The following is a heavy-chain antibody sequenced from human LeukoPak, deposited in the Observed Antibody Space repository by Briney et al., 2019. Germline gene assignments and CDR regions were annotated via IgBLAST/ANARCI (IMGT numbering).Heavy chain of an antibody. Sequence: GASVKVSCKASGYTFTSYGISWVRQAPGQGLEWMGWISAYNGNTHYAQKLQGRVTMTTDTSTSTAYMELRSLRSDDTAVYYCARNARHKLRYFDWLLRAGWFDPWGQGTLVTVSS. V-gene: IGHV1-18*01. CDR2: ISAYNGNT. CDR3: ARNARHKLRYFDWLLRAGWFDP. J-gene: IGHJ5*02. CDR1: GYTFTSYG. D-gene: IGHD3-9*01.